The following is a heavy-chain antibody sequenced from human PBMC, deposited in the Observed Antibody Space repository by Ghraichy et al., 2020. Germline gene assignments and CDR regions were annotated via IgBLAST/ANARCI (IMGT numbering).Heavy chain of an antibody. Sequence: VKVSCKASGYTFTGYYMHWVRQAPGQGLEWMGWINPNSGGTNYAQKFQGRVTMTRDTSISTAYMELSRLRSDDTAVYYCARDQAERYYYYYMDVWGKGTTVTVSS. J-gene: IGHJ6*03. D-gene: IGHD6-13*01. CDR1: GYTFTGYY. V-gene: IGHV1-2*02. CDR2: INPNSGGT. CDR3: ARDQAERYYYYYMDV.